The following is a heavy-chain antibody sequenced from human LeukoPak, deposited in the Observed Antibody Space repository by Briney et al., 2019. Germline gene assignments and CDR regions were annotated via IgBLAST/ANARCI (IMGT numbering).Heavy chain of an antibody. V-gene: IGHV4-31*01. J-gene: IGHJ6*03. CDR2: IYYSGTN. D-gene: IGHD3-22*01. CDR3: AGTDDNHDDHIDF. CDR1: GGSISSSGYY. Sequence: SQTLSLTCTVSGGSISSSGYYWGWIPQHPGKGLEWHVYIYYSGTNYYNPSLKSLVTLSVNTSKIQYSLKLSSVTAAAAALYYFAGTDDNHDDHIDFWGKGTTVTVSS.